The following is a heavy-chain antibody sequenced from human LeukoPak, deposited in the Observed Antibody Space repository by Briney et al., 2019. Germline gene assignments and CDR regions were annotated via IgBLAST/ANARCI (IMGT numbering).Heavy chain of an antibody. CDR3: ARDSQIRAPDYFDV. V-gene: IGHV3-30*01. J-gene: IGHJ4*02. Sequence: GGSLRLSCAASGFTFSRYPMHWVRQAPGKGPEWVAVISYDGTVRNYPDVLKGRFTISRDDSKSTLYLEMNSLRVEDTAVYFCARDSQIRAPDYFDVWGQGAPVTVSS. CDR1: GFTFSRYP. CDR2: ISYDGTVR.